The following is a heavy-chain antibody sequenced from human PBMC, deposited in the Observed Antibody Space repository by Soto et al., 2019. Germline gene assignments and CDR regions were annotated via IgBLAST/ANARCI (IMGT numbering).Heavy chain of an antibody. CDR3: ARDLYCSGGSCYSTNWFDP. CDR1: GGTFSSYA. D-gene: IGHD2-15*01. CDR2: IIPIFGTA. Sequence: QVQLVQSGAEVKKPGSSVKVSCKASGGTFSSYAISWVRQAPGQGLEWMGGIIPIFGTANYVQKFQGRVTITADESTSTAYMELSSLRSEDTAVYYCARDLYCSGGSCYSTNWFDPWGQGTLVTVSS. J-gene: IGHJ5*02. V-gene: IGHV1-69*01.